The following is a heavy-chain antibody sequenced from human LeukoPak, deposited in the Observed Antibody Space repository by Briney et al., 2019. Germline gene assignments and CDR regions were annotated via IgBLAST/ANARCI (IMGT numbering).Heavy chain of an antibody. Sequence: GGSLRLSCAASGFTFSSYGMSWVRQAPGKGLEWVSAISGSGGSTYYADSVKGRFTISRDNSKNTLYLQMNSLRAEDTAVYYCARFSGSYHGRAFDYWGQGTLVTVSS. D-gene: IGHD1-26*01. CDR3: ARFSGSYHGRAFDY. J-gene: IGHJ4*02. CDR2: ISGSGGST. CDR1: GFTFSSYG. V-gene: IGHV3-23*01.